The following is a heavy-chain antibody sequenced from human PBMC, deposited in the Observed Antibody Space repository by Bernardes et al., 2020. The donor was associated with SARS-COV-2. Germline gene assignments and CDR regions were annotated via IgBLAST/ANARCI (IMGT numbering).Heavy chain of an antibody. CDR1: GFTFSNAR. J-gene: IGHJ4*02. V-gene: IGHV3-15*01. CDR3: TTAVALTAMDY. CDR2: IKRKTDGETT. D-gene: IGHD2-21*02. Sequence: GGSLRLSCAASGFTFSNARMNWVRQAPGKGLEWVGHIKRKTDGETTDYPAPVKGRFTISRDDSKNTVYLQMNSLRTDDTAVYYCTTAVALTAMDYWGQGTLVTVSS.